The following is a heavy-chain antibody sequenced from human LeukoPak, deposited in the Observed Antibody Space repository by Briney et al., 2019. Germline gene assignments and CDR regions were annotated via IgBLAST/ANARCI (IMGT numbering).Heavy chain of an antibody. J-gene: IGHJ4*02. CDR1: GYTFTGYY. V-gene: IGHV1-2*02. CDR2: INPNSGGT. D-gene: IGHD6-13*01. Sequence: ASVKVSCKASGYTFTGYYMHWVRQAPGQGLEWMGWINPNSGGTNYAQKFQGRVTITRNTSISTAYMELSRLRSDDTAVYYCAREQSAAAGGNWGQGTLVTVSS. CDR3: AREQSAAAGGN.